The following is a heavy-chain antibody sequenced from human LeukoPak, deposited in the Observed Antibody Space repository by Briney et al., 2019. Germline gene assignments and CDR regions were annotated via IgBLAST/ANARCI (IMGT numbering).Heavy chain of an antibody. J-gene: IGHJ4*02. V-gene: IGHV4-38-2*01. Sequence: KPLETLSLTCAVSGYSISSGYYWGWIRQPPGKGLEWIGSIYHSGSTYYNPSLKSRVTISVDTSKNQFSLKLSSVTAADTAVYYCARLDIVVVVAATGGYYFDYWGQGTLVTVSS. CDR1: GYSISSGYY. CDR2: IYHSGST. D-gene: IGHD2-15*01. CDR3: ARLDIVVVVAATGGYYFDY.